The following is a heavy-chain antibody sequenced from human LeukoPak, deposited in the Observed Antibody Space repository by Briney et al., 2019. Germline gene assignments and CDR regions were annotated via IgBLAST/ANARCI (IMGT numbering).Heavy chain of an antibody. Sequence: GGSLRLSCAASGFTFDDYGMSWVRQAPGKGLEWVAVISYDGSNKYYADSVKGRFTISRDNSKNTLYLQMNSLRAEDTAVYYCARDIGGGWLWGQGTLVTVSS. CDR1: GFTFDDYG. CDR2: ISYDGSNK. CDR3: ARDIGGGWL. V-gene: IGHV3-30*03. D-gene: IGHD6-19*01. J-gene: IGHJ4*02.